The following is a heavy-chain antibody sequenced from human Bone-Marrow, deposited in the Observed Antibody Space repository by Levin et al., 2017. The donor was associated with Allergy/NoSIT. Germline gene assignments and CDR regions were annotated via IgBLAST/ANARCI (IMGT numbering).Heavy chain of an antibody. V-gene: IGHV1-18*01. CDR3: ARGGGCIYSSCYSPYYYYGMDG. D-gene: IGHD2-21*01. CDR1: GYTLSSYG. CDR2: IIVYNGNT. J-gene: IGHJ6*02. Sequence: GESLKISCKASGYTLSSYGITWVRQAPGQGLEWMGWIIVYNGNTKYAQNLEGRLTMTADTSTGTVYMELTSLSFDDTAVYYCARGGGCIYSSCYSPYYYYGMDGWGQGTTVTVSS.